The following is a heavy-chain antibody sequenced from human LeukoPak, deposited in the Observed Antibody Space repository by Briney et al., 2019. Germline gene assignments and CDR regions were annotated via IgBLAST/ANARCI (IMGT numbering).Heavy chain of an antibody. CDR2: VWYDGKNK. V-gene: IGHV3-33*06. CDR3: AKRGTRATHGMDV. D-gene: IGHD3-16*01. CDR1: GFTFSSYG. Sequence: GGSLRLSCAASGFTFSSYGIHWVRQAPGMGLEWVAVVWYDGKNKFYGDSVKGRFTISRDNSKNTVDLQMNSLRVEDAAVYYCAKRGTRATHGMDVWGQGTTVTVSS. J-gene: IGHJ6*02.